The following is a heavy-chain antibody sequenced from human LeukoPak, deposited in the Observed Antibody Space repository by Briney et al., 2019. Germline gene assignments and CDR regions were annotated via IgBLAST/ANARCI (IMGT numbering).Heavy chain of an antibody. CDR2: ISGSGGST. Sequence: GGSLRLSCAASGFTFSSYGMSWVRQAPGKGLEWVAAISGSGGSTYYADSVKGRFTISRDNSKNTLYLQMNSLRAEDTAVYYCAKARFPWFDPWGQGTLVTVSS. CDR1: GFTFSSYG. J-gene: IGHJ5*02. V-gene: IGHV3-23*01. CDR3: AKARFPWFDP.